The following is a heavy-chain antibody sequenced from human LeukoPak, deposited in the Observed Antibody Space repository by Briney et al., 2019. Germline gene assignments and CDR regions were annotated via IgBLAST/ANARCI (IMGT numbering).Heavy chain of an antibody. V-gene: IGHV1-18*01. CDR3: ARQIVGATNWFDP. D-gene: IGHD1-26*01. CDR1: VYTFTSYA. CDR2: ISANNGNT. Sequence: ASVKVSRKASVYTFTSYAIIWVRPAPGQGREWMGWISANNGNTNYAQKLQGRVTINTDTSTSTDYMELRTLTSDDTAVYYCARQIVGATNWFDPWGQGTLVTVSS. J-gene: IGHJ5*02.